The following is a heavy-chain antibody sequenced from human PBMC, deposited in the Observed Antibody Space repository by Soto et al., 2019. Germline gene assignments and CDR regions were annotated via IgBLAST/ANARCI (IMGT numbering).Heavy chain of an antibody. CDR1: GGSISSSSYY. J-gene: IGHJ5*02. D-gene: IGHD3-3*02. V-gene: IGHV4-39*01. CDR2: IYYSGST. CDR3: ASPKIAFYNWFDP. Sequence: QLQLQESGPGLVKPSETLSLTCTVSGGSISSSSYYWGWIRQPPGKGLEWIGSIYYSGSTYYNPSLKSRVPRSVDTSKNQFSLQLSSVTAADTAVYYCASPKIAFYNWFDPWGQGTLVTVSS.